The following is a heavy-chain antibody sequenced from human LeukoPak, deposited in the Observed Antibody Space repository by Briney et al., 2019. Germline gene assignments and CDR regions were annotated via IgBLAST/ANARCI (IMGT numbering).Heavy chain of an antibody. J-gene: IGHJ4*02. CDR1: GGSISSGGYS. CDR2: IYNSGST. D-gene: IGHD5-24*01. CDR3: ARGDGRQGYTAKSEPPLDY. V-gene: IGHV4-30-4*07. Sequence: SETLSLTCAVSGGSISSGGYSYNWIRQPPGKGLEWIGYIYNSGSTSYNPSLKSRVTMSVDTSKNQFSLKLSSVTAADTAVYYCARGDGRQGYTAKSEPPLDYWGQGTLVTVSS.